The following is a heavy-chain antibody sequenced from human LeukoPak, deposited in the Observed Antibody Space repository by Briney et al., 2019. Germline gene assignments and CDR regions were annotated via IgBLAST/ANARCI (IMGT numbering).Heavy chain of an antibody. CDR2: INSDGSTT. J-gene: IGHJ6*02. V-gene: IGHV3-74*01. Sequence: GGSLRLSCAASGFTFSIYWMHWLRQAPGKGLVWVSRINSDGSTTNYADSVKGRFTISRDNAKNTLYLQTNSLRAEDTAVYYCARDFKNYGMDVWGQGTTVTVSS. CDR1: GFTFSIYW. CDR3: ARDFKNYGMDV.